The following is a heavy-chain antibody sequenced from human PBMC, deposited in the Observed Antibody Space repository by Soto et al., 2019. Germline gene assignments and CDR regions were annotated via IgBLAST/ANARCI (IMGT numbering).Heavy chain of an antibody. Sequence: SETLSLTCTVSGGSISSSSYYWGWIRQPPGKGLEWIGSIYYSGSAYHNPPLKSRVTISKDTSKNQFSLKLSSVTAADTAVFYCAVGSSGFYYIYWGQGIQVTVSS. D-gene: IGHD1-26*01. J-gene: IGHJ4*02. CDR3: AVGSSGFYYIY. CDR2: IYYSGSA. CDR1: GGSISSSSYY. V-gene: IGHV4-39*01.